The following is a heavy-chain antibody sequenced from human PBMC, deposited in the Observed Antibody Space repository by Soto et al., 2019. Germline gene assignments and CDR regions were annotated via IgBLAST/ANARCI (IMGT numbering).Heavy chain of an antibody. CDR3: ARGAYGDQHDY. J-gene: IGHJ4*02. Sequence: GVSVKVSCKASGYTYSRYGISWARQAPGQGLEWMGWISAFNHDTNYVRKFQGRLTMATDTSTSTAFMELRSLTSDDTAVYYCARGAYGDQHDYWGQGTLVT. V-gene: IGHV1-18*04. D-gene: IGHD4-17*01. CDR1: GYTYSRYG. CDR2: ISAFNHDT.